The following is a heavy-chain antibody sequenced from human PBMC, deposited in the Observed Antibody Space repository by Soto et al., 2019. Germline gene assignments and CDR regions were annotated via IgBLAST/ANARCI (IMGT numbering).Heavy chain of an antibody. Sequence: SETLSLTCTVSGGSISSYYWSWIRQPPGKGLEWIGYIYYSGSTNYNPSLKSRVTISVDTSKNQFSLKLSSVTAADTAVYYCARGRIAEYFDYWGQGTLVTAPQ. CDR3: ARGRIAEYFDY. D-gene: IGHD6-13*01. J-gene: IGHJ4*02. V-gene: IGHV4-59*01. CDR1: GGSISSYY. CDR2: IYYSGST.